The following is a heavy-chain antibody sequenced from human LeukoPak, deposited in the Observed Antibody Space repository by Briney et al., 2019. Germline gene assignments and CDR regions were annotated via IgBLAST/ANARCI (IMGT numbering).Heavy chain of an antibody. J-gene: IGHJ3*02. Sequence: PGRSLRLSCAASGFTFDDYAMHWVRQAPGKGLEWVSGISWNSGSIGYADSVKGRFTISRDNAKNSLYLQMNSLRAEDMALYYCAKDTSTCGGDCYPLPNDAFDIWGQGTMVTVSS. CDR1: GFTFDDYA. D-gene: IGHD2-21*02. CDR3: AKDTSTCGGDCYPLPNDAFDI. V-gene: IGHV3-9*03. CDR2: ISWNSGSI.